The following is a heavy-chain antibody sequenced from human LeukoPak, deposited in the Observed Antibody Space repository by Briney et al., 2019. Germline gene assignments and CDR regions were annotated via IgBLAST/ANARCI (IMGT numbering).Heavy chain of an antibody. Sequence: GEPLKTSCKGSGYSFTSYWCGWLRQMPGKGLRGLEIIYLGDSDTSYNTSFQGQAPISADKSITNASLQLTALKAADTASYYVAIRSTMVGLNWFDPWGQGTLVTVSS. CDR1: GYSFTSYW. CDR2: IYLGDSDT. CDR3: AIRSTMVGLNWFDP. V-gene: IGHV5-51*01. J-gene: IGHJ5*02. D-gene: IGHD3-10*01.